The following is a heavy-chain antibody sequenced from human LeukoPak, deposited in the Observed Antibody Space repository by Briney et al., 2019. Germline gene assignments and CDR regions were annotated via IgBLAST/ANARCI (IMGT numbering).Heavy chain of an antibody. CDR3: ARCTTGRTFGSLREIKRSREIDY. D-gene: IGHD1-1*01. CDR1: GFTFRSYG. CDR2: ISSSSSYI. J-gene: IGHJ4*02. V-gene: IGHV3-21*01. Sequence: GGSLRLSCAASGFTFRSYGMNWVRQAPGKGLEWVSSISSSSSYIYYADSVKGRFTISRDNAKNSLYLQMNSLRAEDTAVYYCARCTTGRTFGSLREIKRSREIDYWGQGTLVTVSS.